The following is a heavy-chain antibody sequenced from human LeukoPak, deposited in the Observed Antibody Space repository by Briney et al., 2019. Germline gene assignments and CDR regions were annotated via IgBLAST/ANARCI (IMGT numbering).Heavy chain of an antibody. CDR3: AKALWFGEFVAGTVYYHYGMDV. CDR1: KLVFSSYG. V-gene: IGHV3-30*18. J-gene: IGHJ6*02. D-gene: IGHD3-10*01. Sequence: PGGSLRLSCAASKLVFSSYGMHWVRQAPGKGLEWVAVISYDGSKKYYADSVKGRFTISRGNSKNTLYLQMNSLRAEDTAVYYCAKALWFGEFVAGTVYYHYGMDVWGQGTTVTVS. CDR2: ISYDGSKK.